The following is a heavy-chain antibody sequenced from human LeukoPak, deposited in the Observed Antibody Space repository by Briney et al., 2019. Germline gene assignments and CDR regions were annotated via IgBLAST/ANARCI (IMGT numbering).Heavy chain of an antibody. CDR2: INPSGGST. D-gene: IGHD4-17*01. J-gene: IGHJ4*02. CDR1: GYTFTNYY. CDR3: AKGGVYGDYYFDY. V-gene: IGHV1-46*01. Sequence: ASVKVSCKASGYTFTNYYMHWVRQAPGQGLEWMGIINPSGGSTNNAQKFQGRVTMTRDTSTSTVYMELSSLRSEDTALYYCAKGGVYGDYYFDYWGQGTLVTVSS.